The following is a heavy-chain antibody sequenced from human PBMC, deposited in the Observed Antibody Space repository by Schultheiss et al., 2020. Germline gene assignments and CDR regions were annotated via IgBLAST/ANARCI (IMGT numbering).Heavy chain of an antibody. D-gene: IGHD3-22*01. J-gene: IGHJ6*02. CDR3: ARDLYYDSSGYPSYYGMDV. CDR1: GGSFSGYY. Sequence: SETLSLTCAVYGGSFSGYYWSWIRQPPGKGLEWIGYIYYSGSTYYNPSLKSRVTISVDTSKHQFSLKLSSVTAADTAVYYCARDLYYDSSGYPSYYGMDVWGQGTTVTVSS. V-gene: IGHV4-30-4*01. CDR2: IYYSGST.